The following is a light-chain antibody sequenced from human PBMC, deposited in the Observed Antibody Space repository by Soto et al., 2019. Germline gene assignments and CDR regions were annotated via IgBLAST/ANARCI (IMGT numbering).Light chain of an antibody. CDR1: QSVNSHY. CDR2: DTS. V-gene: IGKV3-20*01. CDR3: QQYGSSQFT. Sequence: EIVLMQSPGTLSLSPGEGATLSCRASQSVNSHYLAWYQQKPGQAPRVLIFDTSRRATGVPDRFSGSGFGTDFTLTISRLEPDDFAVYYCQQYGSSQFTFGPGTKVDIK. J-gene: IGKJ3*01.